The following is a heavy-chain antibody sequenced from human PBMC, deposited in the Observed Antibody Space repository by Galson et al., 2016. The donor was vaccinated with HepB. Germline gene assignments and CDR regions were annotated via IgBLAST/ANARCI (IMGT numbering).Heavy chain of an antibody. Sequence: SETLSLTCAVYGGSFSGYHWTWIRQSPGKGLEWIGEINHRGSANYNPSLESRVTISVDTSKNQFSLNLSSLTAADTAVYYCARVTAGCSSTTCYSGDYWGQGTLVTVSS. CDR2: INHRGSA. D-gene: IGHD2-2*01. J-gene: IGHJ4*02. V-gene: IGHV4-34*01. CDR1: GGSFSGYH. CDR3: ARVTAGCSSTTCYSGDY.